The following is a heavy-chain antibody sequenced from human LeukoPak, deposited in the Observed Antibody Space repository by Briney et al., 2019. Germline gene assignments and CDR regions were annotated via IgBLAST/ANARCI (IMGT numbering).Heavy chain of an antibody. CDR2: ISGSGGST. D-gene: IGHD3-3*01. V-gene: IGHV3-23*01. J-gene: IGHJ6*03. CDR3: AKAPGVVPATRYYYYMDV. Sequence: GGSLRLSCAASGFTFSSYAMSWVRQAPGKGLEWVSAISGSGGSTYYADSVKGRFTISRDNSKNTLYLQMNSLRAEDTAVYYCAKAPGVVPATRYYYYMDVWGKGTTVTVSS. CDR1: GFTFSSYA.